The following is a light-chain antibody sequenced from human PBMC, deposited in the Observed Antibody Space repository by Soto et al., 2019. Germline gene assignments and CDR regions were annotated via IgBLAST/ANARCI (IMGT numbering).Light chain of an antibody. CDR3: QQSITYPWT. V-gene: IGKV1-5*03. J-gene: IGKJ1*01. CDR2: RAS. Sequence: DIQMTQSPSTLSASAGDRVTITCRASQNIDMYLAWYQQKPGQAPSLLIYRASSLQSGVTSRFSGSGSGTEFTLTISSLQPDDFATYYCQQSITYPWTFGQVTKVDIK. CDR1: QNIDMY.